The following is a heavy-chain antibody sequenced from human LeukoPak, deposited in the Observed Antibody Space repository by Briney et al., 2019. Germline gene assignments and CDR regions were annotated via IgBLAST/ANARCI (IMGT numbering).Heavy chain of an antibody. V-gene: IGHV4-39*07. J-gene: IGHJ4*02. Sequence: SETLSLTCTVSGGSISSSSYYWGWIRQPPGKGLEWIGSIYYSGSTYYNPSLKSRVTISVDTSKNQFSLKLSSVTAADTAVYYCARDRSGIAVGLFDYWGQGTLVTVSS. CDR1: GGSISSSSYY. D-gene: IGHD6-19*01. CDR2: IYYSGST. CDR3: ARDRSGIAVGLFDY.